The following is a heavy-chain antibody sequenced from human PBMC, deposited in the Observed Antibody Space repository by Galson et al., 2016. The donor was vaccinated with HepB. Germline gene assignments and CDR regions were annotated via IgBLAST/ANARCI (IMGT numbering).Heavy chain of an antibody. CDR1: GFTFSRFW. D-gene: IGHD5-18*01. V-gene: IGHV3-74*01. CDR2: IDPNGKII. Sequence: SLRLSCAASGFTFSRFWMHWVRQVPGKGLVWVSRIDPNGKIINYADSVKGRFTISRDNTNDILYLQMDRLRSEDTALYLCVRDLGGYFDSWAREPWSPSP. J-gene: IGHJ5*01. CDR3: VRDLGGYFDS.